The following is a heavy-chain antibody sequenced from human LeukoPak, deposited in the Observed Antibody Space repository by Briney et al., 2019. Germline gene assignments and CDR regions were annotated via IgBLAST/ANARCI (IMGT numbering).Heavy chain of an antibody. J-gene: IGHJ4*02. D-gene: IGHD6-13*01. CDR3: ASHWAQQLVSDY. V-gene: IGHV3-30-3*01. Sequence: TGGSLRLSCAASGFTFSSYAMHWVRQAPGKGLEWVAVISYDGSNKYYADSVKGRFTISRDNSKNTLYLQMNSLRAEDTAVYYCASHWAQQLVSDYWGQGTLVTVSS. CDR1: GFTFSSYA. CDR2: ISYDGSNK.